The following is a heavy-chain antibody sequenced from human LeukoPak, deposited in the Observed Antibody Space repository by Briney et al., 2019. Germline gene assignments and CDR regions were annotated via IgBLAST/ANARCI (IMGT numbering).Heavy chain of an antibody. CDR1: GFTFSSYS. V-gene: IGHV3-21*01. J-gene: IGHJ6*02. Sequence: KTGGSLRLSCAASGFTFSSYSMNWVRQAPGKGLEWVSSISSSSSYIYYADSVKGRFTISRDNAKNSLYLQMNSLRAEDTAVYYCARDVNNYGMDVWGQGTTVTVSS. CDR3: ARDVNNYGMDV. CDR2: ISSSSSYI.